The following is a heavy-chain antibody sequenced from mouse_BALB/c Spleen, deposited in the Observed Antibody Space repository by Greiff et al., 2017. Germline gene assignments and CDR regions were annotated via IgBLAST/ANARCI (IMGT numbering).Heavy chain of an antibody. CDR1: GFSLTGYG. CDR3: ARDDGNLWLYAMDY. CDR2: IWGDGST. Sequence: VQVVESGPGLVAPSQSLSITCTVSGFSLTGYGVNWVRQPPGKGLEWLGMIWGDGSTDYNSALKSRLSISKDNSKSQVFLKMNSLQTDDTARYYCARDDGNLWLYAMDYWGQGTSVTVSS. D-gene: IGHD2-1*01. V-gene: IGHV2-6-7*01. J-gene: IGHJ4*01.